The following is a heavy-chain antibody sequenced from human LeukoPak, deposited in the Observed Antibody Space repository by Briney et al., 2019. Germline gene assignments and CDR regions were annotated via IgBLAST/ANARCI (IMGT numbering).Heavy chain of an antibody. CDR1: GYTFTSYE. V-gene: IGHV1-8*01. J-gene: IGHJ4*02. D-gene: IGHD3-9*01. CDR2: MNPNSGNK. CDR3: ARVGDILTGYADY. Sequence: ASVKVSCKASGYTFTSYEINWVRQATGQGLEWMGLMNPNSGNKGYAQKFQGRVTMTRNTSISTAYMELSSLRSEDMAVYYCARVGDILTGYADYWGQGTLVTVSS.